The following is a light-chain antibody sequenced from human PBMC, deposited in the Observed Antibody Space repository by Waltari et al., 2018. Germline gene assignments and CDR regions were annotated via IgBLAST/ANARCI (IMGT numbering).Light chain of an antibody. V-gene: IGKV3-11*01. Sequence: EIVLTQSPATLSLSPGERATLSSRASQCVSNFLAWYQQKPGQAPRLLIYDASNRATGIPARFSGGGSGTDFTLTISSLEPEDFAVYYCQQRSNWPLMYTFGQGTKLEIK. CDR2: DAS. CDR1: QCVSNF. CDR3: QQRSNWPLMYT. J-gene: IGKJ2*01.